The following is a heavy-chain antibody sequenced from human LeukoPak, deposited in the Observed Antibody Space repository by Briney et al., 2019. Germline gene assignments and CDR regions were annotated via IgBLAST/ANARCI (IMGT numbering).Heavy chain of an antibody. J-gene: IGHJ3*02. CDR3: ARELREHGAFDI. V-gene: IGHV3-53*01. CDR1: GFTVSSNY. D-gene: IGHD1-26*01. CDR2: IYSDGST. Sequence: GGSLRLSCAASGFTVSSNYMSWVRQAPGKGLEWVSEIYSDGSTYYAASVKGRFSISRDSSKNTVYLQMNSLRAEDTAVYYCARELREHGAFDIWGQGTMVTVSS.